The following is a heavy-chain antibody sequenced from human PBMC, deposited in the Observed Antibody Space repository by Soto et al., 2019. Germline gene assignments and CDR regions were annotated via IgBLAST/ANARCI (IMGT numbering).Heavy chain of an antibody. CDR3: ARYIVVVVAATFPHSWFDP. V-gene: IGHV4-31*03. CDR1: GGSISSGGYY. J-gene: IGHJ5*02. Sequence: SSETLSLTCTVSGGSISSGGYYWSWIRQHPGKGLEWIGYIYYSGSTYYNPSLKSRVTISVDTSKNQFSLKLSSVTAADTAVYYCARYIVVVVAATFPHSWFDPWGQGTLVTVSS. CDR2: IYYSGST. D-gene: IGHD2-15*01.